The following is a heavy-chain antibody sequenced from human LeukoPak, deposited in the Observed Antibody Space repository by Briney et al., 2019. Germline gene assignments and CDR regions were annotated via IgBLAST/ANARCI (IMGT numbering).Heavy chain of an antibody. J-gene: IGHJ3*02. V-gene: IGHV4-34*01. CDR1: GGSFSGYY. D-gene: IGHD3-10*01. Sequence: SETLSLTCAVYGGSFSGYYWSWIRQPPGKGLEWIGEINHSGSTNYNPSLKSRVTISVDTSKNQFSLKLSSVTAADTAVYYCARRITMVRGEFDIWGQGTMVTVSS. CDR3: ARRITMVRGEFDI. CDR2: INHSGST.